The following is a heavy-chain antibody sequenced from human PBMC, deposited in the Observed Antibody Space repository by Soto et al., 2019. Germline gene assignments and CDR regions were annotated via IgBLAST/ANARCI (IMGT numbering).Heavy chain of an antibody. J-gene: IGHJ4*02. CDR3: ARAGWYRFDY. CDR2: INSDGTTI. CDR1: GFTFSNYW. Sequence: EVQLVESGGGLVQPGGSLRLSCAASGFTFSNYWVHWVRQAPGKGLMWVSRINSDGTTINYADSVEGRFTISRDNAKNTLFLQMNSLRVEDTGVYYCARAGWYRFDYWGQGTLVTVSS. D-gene: IGHD6-19*01. V-gene: IGHV3-74*01.